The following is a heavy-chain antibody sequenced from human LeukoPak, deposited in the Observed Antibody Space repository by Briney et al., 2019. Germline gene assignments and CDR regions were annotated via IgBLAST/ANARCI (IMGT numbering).Heavy chain of an antibody. CDR3: AELLYFSYINH. D-gene: IGHD2-2*02. CDR1: GFTFSLYG. CDR2: ISGSGGTT. V-gene: IGHV3-23*01. J-gene: IGHJ4*02. Sequence: GGSLRLSCAASGFTFSLYGMSWVRHGPGKGLEWASPISGSGGTTYYADSVKGRFTISRDKPENTLYLQMNSLGAEDTAVYFCAELLYFSYINHWGQGTLVTVSS.